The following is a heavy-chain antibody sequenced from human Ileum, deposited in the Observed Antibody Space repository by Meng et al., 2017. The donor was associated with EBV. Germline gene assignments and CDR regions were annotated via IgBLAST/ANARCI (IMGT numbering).Heavy chain of an antibody. CDR1: GGSVSISTYY. D-gene: IGHD5-18*01. CDR2: IYYSGTT. Sequence: VQLYEPGPGMVKTRETLSLSCTVCGGSVSISTYYWRLIRQPPGKGLEWIGYIYYSGTTNYNPSLESRVTISVDTSKHQFSLKLRSVAASDTAVYYCARGWDTAMDSGWGQGTLVTVSS. CDR3: ARGWDTAMDSG. V-gene: IGHV4-61*01. J-gene: IGHJ4*02.